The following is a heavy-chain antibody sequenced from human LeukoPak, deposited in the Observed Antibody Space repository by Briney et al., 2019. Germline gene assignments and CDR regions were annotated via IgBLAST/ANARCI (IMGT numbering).Heavy chain of an antibody. V-gene: IGHV1-2*02. CDR2: TNPNRGGT. CDR3: ARVDRGYCSSTSCSSRRWFDP. D-gene: IGHD2-2*01. J-gene: IGHJ5*02. Sequence: ASVKVSCRASGYTFTDYYIHWVRQAPGQGLEWMGWTNPNRGGTFYAQKFQGRVTMTRDTSITTAYMEMSGLKSDDTAVYYCARVDRGYCSSTSCSSRRWFDPWGQGTLVTVSS. CDR1: GYTFTDYY.